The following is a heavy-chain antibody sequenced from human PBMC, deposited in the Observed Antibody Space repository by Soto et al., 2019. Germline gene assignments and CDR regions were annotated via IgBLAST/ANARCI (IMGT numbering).Heavy chain of an antibody. CDR1: GGTFSSYA. CDR2: IIPIFGTA. D-gene: IGHD3-22*01. CDR3: ARDRGPSSGYYPYWFDP. Sequence: QVQLVQSGAEVKKPGSSVKVSCKASGGTFSSYAITWVRQAPGQGLEWMGGIIPIFGTANYAQKFQGRVTITEXXSXSXXYMELSSPRSEDTAVYYCARDRGPSSGYYPYWFDPWGQGTLVTVSS. V-gene: IGHV1-69*12. J-gene: IGHJ5*02.